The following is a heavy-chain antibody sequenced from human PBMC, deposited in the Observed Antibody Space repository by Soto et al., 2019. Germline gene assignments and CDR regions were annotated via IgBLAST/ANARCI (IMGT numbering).Heavy chain of an antibody. CDR2: ISSSSSYT. D-gene: IGHD5-12*01. J-gene: IGHJ4*02. Sequence: QVQLVESGGGLVKPGGSLILSCAASGFTFSDYYMSWIRQAPGKGLEWFSYISSSSSYTNYADSVKGRFTISRDNAKNSLYLQMTSLRAEDTAVYYCARDHHRYSGYDYVDYWGQGTLVTVSS. V-gene: IGHV3-11*05. CDR3: ARDHHRYSGYDYVDY. CDR1: GFTFSDYY.